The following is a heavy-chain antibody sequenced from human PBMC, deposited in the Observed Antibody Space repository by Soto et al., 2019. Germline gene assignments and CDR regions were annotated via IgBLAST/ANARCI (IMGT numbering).Heavy chain of an antibody. Sequence: SETLSLTCIVSGDSVTSGSYYWTWLRQPPGKGLEWIGYISYTGRTKYNPPLQSRVTISVDTSKNDFSLNLSSVTAADTAVYFCAREWGLLPYYVMNVWGHGTAVTVS. CDR3: AREWGLLPYYVMNV. D-gene: IGHD7-27*01. CDR1: GDSVTSGSYY. J-gene: IGHJ6*02. V-gene: IGHV4-61*03. CDR2: ISYTGRT.